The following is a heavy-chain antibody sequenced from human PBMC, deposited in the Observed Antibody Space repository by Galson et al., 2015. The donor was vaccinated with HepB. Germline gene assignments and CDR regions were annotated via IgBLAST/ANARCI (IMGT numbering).Heavy chain of an antibody. D-gene: IGHD3-10*02. CDR1: GFTFSSYA. Sequence: SLRLSCAASGFTFSSYAMTWVRQAPGKGLEWVSVISGSGDATYYADSVKGRFTISRDNSKNTLYLQMNSLRAEDTAVYYCAKSMFFKVTNIDYWGQGTLVTVSS. CDR3: AKSMFFKVTNIDY. CDR2: ISGSGDAT. V-gene: IGHV3-23*01. J-gene: IGHJ4*02.